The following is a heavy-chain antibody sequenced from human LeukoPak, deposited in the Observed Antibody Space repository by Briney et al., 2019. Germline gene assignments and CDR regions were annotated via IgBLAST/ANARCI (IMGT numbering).Heavy chain of an antibody. CDR2: ISGSGGST. Sequence: GGSLRLSCAASGFTFSSYAMSWVRQAPGKGLEWVSAISGSGGSTYYADSVKGRFTISRDNSKNALHLQMNSLETEDTAVYYCTRALYYYDSSGVGYWGQGTLVTVSS. CDR1: GFTFSSYA. V-gene: IGHV3-23*01. CDR3: TRALYYYDSSGVGY. D-gene: IGHD3-22*01. J-gene: IGHJ4*02.